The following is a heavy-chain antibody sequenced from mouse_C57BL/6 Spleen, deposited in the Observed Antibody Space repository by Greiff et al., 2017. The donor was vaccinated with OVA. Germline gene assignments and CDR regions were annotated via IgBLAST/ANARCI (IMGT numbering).Heavy chain of an antibody. CDR3: ARRGLPGDY. CDR2: IDPSDSYT. Sequence: VQLQQSGAELVRPGTSVKLSCKASGYTFTSYWMHWVKQRPGQGLEWIGVIDPSDSYTNYNQKFKGKATLTVDTSSSTAYMQLSSLTSEDSAVYYCARRGLPGDYWGQGTSVTVSS. D-gene: IGHD3-1*01. CDR1: GYTFTSYW. J-gene: IGHJ4*01. V-gene: IGHV1-59*01.